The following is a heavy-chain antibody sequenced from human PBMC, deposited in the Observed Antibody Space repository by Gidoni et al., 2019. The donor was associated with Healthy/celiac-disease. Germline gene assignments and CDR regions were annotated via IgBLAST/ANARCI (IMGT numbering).Heavy chain of an antibody. CDR2: IWYDGSNK. V-gene: IGHV3-33*01. J-gene: IGHJ2*01. CDR1: GFTFSSYG. Sequence: QVQLVESGGGVVQPGRSLRLSCAASGFTFSSYGMHWVRQAPGKGLEWVAVIWYDGSNKYYADSVKGRFTISRDNSKNTLYLQMNSLRAEDTAVYYCARDRRSPRRDGYNYGYFDLWGRGTLVTVSS. D-gene: IGHD5-12*01. CDR3: ARDRRSPRRDGYNYGYFDL.